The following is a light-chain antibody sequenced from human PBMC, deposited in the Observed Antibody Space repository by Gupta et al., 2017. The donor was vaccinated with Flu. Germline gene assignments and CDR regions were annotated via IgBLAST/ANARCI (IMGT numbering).Light chain of an antibody. J-gene: IGKJ1*01. Sequence: MSGRVSQSRVYSDGSNIWHWFHQRPGKSPRRLIYLVSHRESGVPDKFSGSGSGTEFTLKISRVEAEDVGVYCGMQGAHWPWAFGQGTKVEIK. CDR3: MQGAHWPWA. V-gene: IGKV2-30*01. CDR2: LVS. CDR1: QSRVYSDGSNI.